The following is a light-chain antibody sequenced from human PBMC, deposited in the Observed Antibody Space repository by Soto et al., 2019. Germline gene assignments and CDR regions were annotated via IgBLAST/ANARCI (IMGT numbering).Light chain of an antibody. CDR3: SSYTSSSTRVV. Sequence: QSALTQPASVSGSPGQSITISCTGTSSDVGGYNYVSWYQQHPGKAPKLMIYDVSNRPSGVSNRFSGFKSGNTASLTISGLQAEDEADYYCSSYTSSSTRVVFGGGTKVTVL. CDR1: SSDVGGYNY. J-gene: IGLJ2*01. CDR2: DVS. V-gene: IGLV2-14*01.